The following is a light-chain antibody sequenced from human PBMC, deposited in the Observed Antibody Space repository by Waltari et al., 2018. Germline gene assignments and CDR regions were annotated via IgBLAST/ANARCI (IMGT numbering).Light chain of an antibody. CDR2: DAS. CDR1: QSIRKF. V-gene: IGKV1-39*01. Sequence: DLQMTQSPSSLSASVGTRVTITCRASQSIRKFLNWYQQKVGKAPKLLIYDASTLQGGVPSRFSAGGSGTEFTLTISSLQAEDFATYYCQQSYSNSRAFGQGTKIEVK. J-gene: IGKJ1*01. CDR3: QQSYSNSRA.